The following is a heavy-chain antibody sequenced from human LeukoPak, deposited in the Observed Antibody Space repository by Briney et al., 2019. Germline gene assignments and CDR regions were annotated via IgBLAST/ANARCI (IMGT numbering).Heavy chain of an antibody. J-gene: IGHJ4*02. V-gene: IGHV1-46*01. CDR2: INPSGGST. Sequence: SVXXSXXASXXTXXNHYXYXXRQAAGQGLEWMGVINPSGGSTSYAQKFQGRVTMTGDTSTRTVYMEVNSLRSEDTAVYYCARQGTYSSAIGMGYWGQGTLVTVSS. CDR3: ARQGTYSSAIGMGY. D-gene: IGHD6-19*01. CDR1: XXTXXNHY.